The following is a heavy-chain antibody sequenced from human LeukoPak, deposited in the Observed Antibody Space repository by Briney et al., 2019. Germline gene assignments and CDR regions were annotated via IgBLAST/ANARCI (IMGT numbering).Heavy chain of an antibody. V-gene: IGHV1-18*01. CDR1: GYTFTSYG. CDR3: ARSEGYDILTGYSRFDY. CDR2: ISAYNGNT. D-gene: IGHD3-9*01. J-gene: IGHJ4*02. Sequence: GASVKVSCKASGYTFTSYGISWVRQAPGQGLEWMGWISAYNGNTNYAQKLQGRVTMTTDTSTSTAYTELRSLRSDDTAVYYCARSEGYDILTGYSRFDYWGQGTLVTVSS.